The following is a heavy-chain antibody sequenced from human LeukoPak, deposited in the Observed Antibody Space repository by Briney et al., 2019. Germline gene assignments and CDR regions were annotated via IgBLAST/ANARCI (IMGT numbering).Heavy chain of an antibody. CDR3: AREAEGCSSTSCYDRSYYYYYMDV. V-gene: IGHV3-30-3*01. CDR2: ISYDGSNK. D-gene: IGHD2-2*01. CDR1: GFTFSSYA. J-gene: IGHJ6*03. Sequence: PGGSLRLSCAASGFTFSSYAMHWVRQAPGKGLEWVAVISYDGSNKYYADSVKGRFTISRDNSKNTLYLQMNSLRAEDTAVYYCAREAEGCSSTSCYDRSYYYYYMDVWGKGTTVTVSS.